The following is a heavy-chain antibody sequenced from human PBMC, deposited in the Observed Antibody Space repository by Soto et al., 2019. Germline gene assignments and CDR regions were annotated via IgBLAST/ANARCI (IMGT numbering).Heavy chain of an antibody. J-gene: IGHJ5*02. CDR1: VGTFSNYA. Sequence: QVQLVQSGAEVKKPGSSVKVSCKASVGTFSNYAISWVRQAPGQGLEWVGGIIPIFGTTNFAQKFQGRVTITADESTTTAYMELRGLRSEDTAVYYCARDGGRDGYFGNWLDPWGQGTLVTVSS. CDR2: IIPIFGTT. D-gene: IGHD5-12*01. V-gene: IGHV1-69*12. CDR3: ARDGGRDGYFGNWLDP.